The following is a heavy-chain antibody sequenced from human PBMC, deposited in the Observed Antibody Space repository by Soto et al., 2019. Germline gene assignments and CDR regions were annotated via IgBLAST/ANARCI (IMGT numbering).Heavy chain of an antibody. J-gene: IGHJ6*02. CDR3: AKVLIATRLDYYYGMDV. V-gene: IGHV3-30*18. Sequence: QVQLVESGGGVVQPGRSLRLSCAASGFTFSSYGMHWVRQAPGKGLEWVAVISYDGSNKYYADSVKGRFTISRDNSKNTLYLQMNSLRAEDTAVYYCAKVLIATRLDYYYGMDVWGQGTTVTVSS. CDR1: GFTFSSYG. CDR2: ISYDGSNK. D-gene: IGHD6-6*01.